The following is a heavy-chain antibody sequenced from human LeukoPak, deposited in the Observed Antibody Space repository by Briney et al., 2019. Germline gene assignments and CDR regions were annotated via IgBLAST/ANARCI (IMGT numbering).Heavy chain of an antibody. Sequence: PGGSLRLSCAASGFTLRDYYMSWIRQAPGKRLEWVSCISSSGSTKYYADSVKGRFTISRDKAKNSLYLQMNSLRAEDTAVYYCARDLDYYGSGEYFDYWGQGTLVTVSS. CDR3: ARDLDYYGSGEYFDY. D-gene: IGHD3-10*01. CDR1: GFTLRDYY. V-gene: IGHV3-11*04. CDR2: ISSSGSTK. J-gene: IGHJ4*02.